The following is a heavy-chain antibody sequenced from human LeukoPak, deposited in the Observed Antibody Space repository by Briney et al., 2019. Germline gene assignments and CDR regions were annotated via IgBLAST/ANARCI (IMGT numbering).Heavy chain of an antibody. V-gene: IGHV3-23*01. CDR2: ISISGTKT. J-gene: IGHJ4*02. CDR3: ANEIRPNDY. CDR1: GLTGSHNY. Sequence: GGSLRLSCAASGLTGSHNYVSWVRQAPGKGLEWVSAISISGTKTYYADSVKGRFTISRDNSKNTLYLQMYSLRAEDTAVYYCANEIRPNDYWGQGTLVTVSS. D-gene: IGHD4-17*01.